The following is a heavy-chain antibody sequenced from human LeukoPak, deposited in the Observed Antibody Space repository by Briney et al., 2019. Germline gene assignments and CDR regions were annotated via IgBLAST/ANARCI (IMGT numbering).Heavy chain of an antibody. J-gene: IGHJ4*02. CDR2: IYYSGST. CDR3: ATQDGYNVYFDY. V-gene: IGHV4-30-4*01. D-gene: IGHD5-24*01. CDR1: GDSISSFY. Sequence: SETLSLTCTVSGDSISSFYWSWIRQPPGKGLEWIGYIYYSGSTYYNPSLKSRVTISVDTSKNQFSLKLSSVTAADTAVYYCATQDGYNVYFDYWGQGTLVTVSS.